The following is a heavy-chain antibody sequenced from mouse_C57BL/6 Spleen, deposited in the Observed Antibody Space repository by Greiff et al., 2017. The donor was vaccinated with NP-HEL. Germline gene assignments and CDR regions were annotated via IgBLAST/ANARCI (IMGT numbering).Heavy chain of an antibody. J-gene: IGHJ4*01. V-gene: IGHV5-17*01. CDR3: AREILGDY. Sequence: EVQVVESGGGLVKPGGSLKLSCAASGFTFSDYGMHWVRQAPEKGLEWVAYISSGSSTIYYADTVKGRFTISRDNAKNTLFRQMTSLRSEDTAMYYCAREILGDYGGQGTSVTVSS. D-gene: IGHD4-1*01. CDR1: GFTFSDYG. CDR2: ISSGSSTI.